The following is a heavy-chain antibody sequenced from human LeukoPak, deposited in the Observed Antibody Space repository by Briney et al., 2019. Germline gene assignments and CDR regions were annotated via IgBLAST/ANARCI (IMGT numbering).Heavy chain of an antibody. V-gene: IGHV3-48*04. CDR1: GFTFSTSS. J-gene: IGHJ4*02. CDR3: ARDDSSGYYYFDN. Sequence: GGSLRLSCVASGFTFSTSSMNWVRQAPGKGLEWVAYISGSSNTIYYADAVKGRFTFSRDNAKNSLFLQMNSLRADDTAVYYCARDDSSGYYYFDNWGQGTLVTVSS. CDR2: ISGSSNTI. D-gene: IGHD3-22*01.